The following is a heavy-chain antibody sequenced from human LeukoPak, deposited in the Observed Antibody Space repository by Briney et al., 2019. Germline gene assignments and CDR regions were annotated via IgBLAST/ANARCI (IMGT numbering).Heavy chain of an antibody. V-gene: IGHV4-59*01. CDR2: VYQTGHN. CDR3: ARHRFGHLFDS. J-gene: IGHJ4*02. Sequence: PSETLSLTCTVSGDSISGSYWSWIRQPPGKGLEWIGYVYQTGHNHNNPSLKSRATISLDTSTNQVSLKLSSVTAADTAVYYCARHRFGHLFDSWGQGTLVIVSS. CDR1: GDSISGSY. D-gene: IGHD3-16*01.